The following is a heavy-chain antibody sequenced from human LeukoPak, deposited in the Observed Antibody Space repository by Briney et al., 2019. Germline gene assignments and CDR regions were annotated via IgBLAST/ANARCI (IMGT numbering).Heavy chain of an antibody. CDR1: GFTFSSYG. Sequence: GGSLRLSCAASGFTFSSYGMHWVRQAPGKGLEWVAVIWYDGSNKYYADSVKGRFTISRDNSKNTLYLQMNSLRAEDTAVYYCARYVVVGPFDYWGQGTLVTVSS. J-gene: IGHJ4*02. CDR2: IWYDGSNK. D-gene: IGHD2-15*01. V-gene: IGHV3-33*01. CDR3: ARYVVVGPFDY.